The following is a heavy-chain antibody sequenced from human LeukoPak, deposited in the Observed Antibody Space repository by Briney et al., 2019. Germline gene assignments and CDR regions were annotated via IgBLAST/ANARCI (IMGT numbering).Heavy chain of an antibody. CDR3: AKDIFFNWGFDY. CDR1: GFTFSSYA. D-gene: IGHD7-27*01. J-gene: IGHJ4*02. V-gene: IGHV3-23*01. CDR2: ISGSGGST. Sequence: GGSLRLSCAASGFTFSSYAMSWVRQAPGKGLGWVSAISGSGGSTYYADSVKGRFTISRDNSKNTLYLQMNSLRAEDTAVYYCAKDIFFNWGFDYWGQGTLVTVSS.